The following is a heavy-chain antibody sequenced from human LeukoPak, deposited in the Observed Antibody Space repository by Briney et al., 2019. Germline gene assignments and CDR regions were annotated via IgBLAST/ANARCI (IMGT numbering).Heavy chain of an antibody. Sequence: GASVKVSCKASGYTFTSYYMHWVRQAPGQGLEWTGIINPSGGSTSYAQKFQGRVTMTRDTSTSTVYMELSSLRSEDTAVYYCARDPSRGGGRVPGSLGVKPPTKRDYYYGMDVWGQGTTVTVSS. J-gene: IGHJ6*02. CDR2: INPSGGST. D-gene: IGHD2-15*01. CDR3: ARDPSRGGGRVPGSLGVKPPTKRDYYYGMDV. V-gene: IGHV1-46*01. CDR1: GYTFTSYY.